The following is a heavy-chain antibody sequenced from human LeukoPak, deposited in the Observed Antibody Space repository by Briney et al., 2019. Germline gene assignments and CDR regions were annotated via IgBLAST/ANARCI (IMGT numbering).Heavy chain of an antibody. V-gene: IGHV3-23*01. D-gene: IGHD2/OR15-2a*01. CDR3: AKDPGAFPYFFDS. J-gene: IGHJ4*02. CDR1: GFTFRSSA. Sequence: GGSLRLSCAASGFTFRSSAMSWVRQSPGKGLEYVAGISDSGQSPYYAASVRGRFTISRDNSNNTLFLQMSSLRAEDTALYYCAKDPGAFPYFFDSWGQGTLVTVSS. CDR2: ISDSGQSP.